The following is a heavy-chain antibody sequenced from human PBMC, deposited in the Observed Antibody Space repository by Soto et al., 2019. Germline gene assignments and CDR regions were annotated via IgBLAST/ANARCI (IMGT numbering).Heavy chain of an antibody. CDR2: ISYDGSNK. J-gene: IGHJ4*02. V-gene: IGHV3-30-3*01. D-gene: IGHD5-12*01. CDR3: ARDKEKKMATIMVY. Sequence: QVQLVESGGGVVQPGRSLRLSCAASGFTFSSYAMHWVRQAPGKGLAWVAVISYDGSNKYYADSVKGRFTISRDNSKNTLYLQMNSLRAEDTAVYYCARDKEKKMATIMVYWGQGTLVTVSS. CDR1: GFTFSSYA.